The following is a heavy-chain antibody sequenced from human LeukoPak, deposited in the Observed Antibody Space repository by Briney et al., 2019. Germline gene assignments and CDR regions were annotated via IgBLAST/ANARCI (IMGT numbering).Heavy chain of an antibody. J-gene: IGHJ3*02. D-gene: IGHD3-22*01. Sequence: GSLRLSCAASGFTFSSYAMHWVRQAPGKGLEWVAVISYDGSNKYYADSVKSRFTISRDNSKNTLYLQMNSLRAEDTAVYYCARDLLYDSSGYFSNAFDIWGQGTMVTVSS. V-gene: IGHV3-30*01. CDR1: GFTFSSYA. CDR2: ISYDGSNK. CDR3: ARDLLYDSSGYFSNAFDI.